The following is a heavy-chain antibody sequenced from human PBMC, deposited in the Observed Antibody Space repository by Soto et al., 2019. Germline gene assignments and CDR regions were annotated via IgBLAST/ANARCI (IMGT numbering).Heavy chain of an antibody. Sequence: SETLSLTCTVSGGSISSGDYYWSCIRQPPGKGLEWIGYIYYSGNTHYNPSLKSRVTISLETSKNQFSLRLSSVSAADTAVYFCARDLGYDSGAYYYRYFDYWGPGTLVTVSS. J-gene: IGHJ4*02. V-gene: IGHV4-30-4*01. D-gene: IGHD3-22*01. CDR2: IYYSGNT. CDR1: GGSISSGDYY. CDR3: ARDLGYDSGAYYYRYFDY.